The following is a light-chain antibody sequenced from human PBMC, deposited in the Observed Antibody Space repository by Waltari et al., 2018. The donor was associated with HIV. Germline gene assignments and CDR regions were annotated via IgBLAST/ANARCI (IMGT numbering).Light chain of an antibody. Sequence: DIQMTQSPSTLSASVGDRVTITCRASQGINNFLAWFQQKPGKVPKSLIYASSTLQDGVPSNFSGSGFGTDFSLTITCLQPEDFATYYCLQYGGFPLTFGGGTKVQIK. V-gene: IGKV1-16*02. J-gene: IGKJ4*01. CDR3: LQYGGFPLT. CDR2: ASS. CDR1: QGINNF.